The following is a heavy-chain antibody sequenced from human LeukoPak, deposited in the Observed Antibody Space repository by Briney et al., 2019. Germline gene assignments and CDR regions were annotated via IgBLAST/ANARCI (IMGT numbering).Heavy chain of an antibody. CDR1: GGSFSGYY. V-gene: IGHV4-34*01. D-gene: IGHD3-22*01. Sequence: SETLSLTCAVYGGSFSGYYWSWIRQPPGKGLEWIGEINHSGSTNYNPSLKSRVTISVDTSKNQFSLKPSSVTAADTAVYYCAEDSGSWGQGTLVTVSS. J-gene: IGHJ5*02. CDR3: AEDSGS. CDR2: INHSGST.